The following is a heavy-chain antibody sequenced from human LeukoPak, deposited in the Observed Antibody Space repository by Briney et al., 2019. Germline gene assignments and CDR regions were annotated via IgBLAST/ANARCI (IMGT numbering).Heavy chain of an antibody. CDR1: GFTFTSYV. CDR2: ISWNSGSI. V-gene: IGHV3-9*01. J-gene: IGHJ4*02. Sequence: GGSLRLSCAASGFTFTSYVMHWVRQAPGKGLEWVSGISWNSGSIGYADSVKGRFTISRDNAKNSLYLQMNSLRAEDTALYYCAKAPHSGSYHYFDYWGQGTLVTVSS. CDR3: AKAPHSGSYHYFDY. D-gene: IGHD1-26*01.